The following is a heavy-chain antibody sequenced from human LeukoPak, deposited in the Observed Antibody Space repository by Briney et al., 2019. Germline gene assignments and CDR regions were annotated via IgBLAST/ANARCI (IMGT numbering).Heavy chain of an antibody. V-gene: IGHV4-34*01. D-gene: IGHD2-2*01. Sequence: PSETLSLTCAVYGGSFSGYDWSWIRQPPGKGLEWIGEINHSGSTNYNPSLKSRVTISVDTSKNQFSLKLSSVTAAATAVYYCARGVPAAMVDWFDPWGQGTLVTVSS. CDR3: ARGVPAAMVDWFDP. CDR1: GGSFSGYD. CDR2: INHSGST. J-gene: IGHJ5*02.